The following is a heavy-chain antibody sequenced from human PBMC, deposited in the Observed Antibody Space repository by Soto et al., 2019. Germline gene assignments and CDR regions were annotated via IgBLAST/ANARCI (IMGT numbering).Heavy chain of an antibody. J-gene: IGHJ6*02. CDR3: ARGGSGSYYYGMDV. Sequence: TLSLTCAVSGGSISGGGYSWSWIRQPPGKGLEWIGYIYHSGSTYYNPSLKSRVTISVDRSKNQFSLKLSSVTAADTAVYYCARGGSGSYYYGMDVWGQGTTVTVSS. CDR2: IYHSGST. V-gene: IGHV4-30-2*01. D-gene: IGHD3-10*01. CDR1: GGSISGGGYS.